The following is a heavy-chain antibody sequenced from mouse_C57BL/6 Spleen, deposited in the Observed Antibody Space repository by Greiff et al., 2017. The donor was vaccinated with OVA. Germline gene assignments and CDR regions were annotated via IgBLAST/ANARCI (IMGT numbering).Heavy chain of an antibody. CDR3: ARDEGLRYFDV. V-gene: IGHV5-16*01. CDR2: INYDGSST. CDR1: GFTFSDYY. J-gene: IGHJ1*03. Sequence: DVQLVESEGGLVQPGSSMKLSCTASGFTFSDYYMAWVRQVPEKGLEWVANINYDGSSTYYLDSLKSRFIISRDNAKNILYLQMSSLKSEDTATYYCARDEGLRYFDVWGTGTTVTVSS.